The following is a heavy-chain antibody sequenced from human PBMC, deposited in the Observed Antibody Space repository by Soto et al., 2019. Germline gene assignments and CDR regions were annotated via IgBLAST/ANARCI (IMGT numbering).Heavy chain of an antibody. CDR1: GFTFSSYS. CDR2: ISSIISTL. CDR3: ARSPAYQWWFDP. V-gene: IGHV3-48*01. J-gene: IGHJ5*02. D-gene: IGHD3-16*01. Sequence: GGSLRLSCAASGFTFSSYSMNWVRQAPGKGLEWVSYISSIISTLYYADSVKGRFTISRDNAKNSLYLQMNSLRAEDTAVYYCARSPAYQWWFDPWGQGTLVTVSS.